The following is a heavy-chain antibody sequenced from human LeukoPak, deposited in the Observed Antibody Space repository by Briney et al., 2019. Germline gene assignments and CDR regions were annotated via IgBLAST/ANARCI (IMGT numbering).Heavy chain of an antibody. V-gene: IGHV5-51*01. CDR3: ARDKYCTSRSCYFDY. Sequence: HGESLKISCKGSGYSFTNYWIGWVRQMPGKGLEWMGIINPGDSEIRYSPSFQDQVTMSADKSISTAYLQWSSLKASDTAIYYCARDKYCTSRSCYFDYWGQGTLVTVSS. J-gene: IGHJ4*02. CDR2: INPGDSEI. D-gene: IGHD2-2*01. CDR1: GYSFTNYW.